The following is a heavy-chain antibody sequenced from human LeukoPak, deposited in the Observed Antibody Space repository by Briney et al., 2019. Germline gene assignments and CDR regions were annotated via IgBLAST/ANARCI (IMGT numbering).Heavy chain of an antibody. D-gene: IGHD4-23*01. CDR3: VRSTTVATFNWFDL. Sequence: GESLKISCKGSGYSFTNYWIGWVRQMPGKGLEWMGTIYPGDPDTRYSPSFQGQVTISADKSINTAYLQWSSLRASDTAIYYCVRSTTVATFNWFDLWGQGTLVTVSS. J-gene: IGHJ5*02. CDR2: IYPGDPDT. CDR1: GYSFTNYW. V-gene: IGHV5-51*01.